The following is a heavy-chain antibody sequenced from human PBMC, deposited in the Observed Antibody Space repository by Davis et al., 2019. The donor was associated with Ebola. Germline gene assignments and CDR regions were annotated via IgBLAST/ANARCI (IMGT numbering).Heavy chain of an antibody. Sequence: GGSLRLSCAASGFVFRNYVMSWVRQAPGKGLEWVSTLGTSADTSYADSVKGRFTISRDNSKNTLYLQMNGLRVEDTAIYYCAKEKTTVTTFWYFDLWGRGTLVTVSS. D-gene: IGHD4-17*01. V-gene: IGHV3-23*01. J-gene: IGHJ2*01. CDR1: GFVFRNYV. CDR3: AKEKTTVTTFWYFDL. CDR2: LGTSADT.